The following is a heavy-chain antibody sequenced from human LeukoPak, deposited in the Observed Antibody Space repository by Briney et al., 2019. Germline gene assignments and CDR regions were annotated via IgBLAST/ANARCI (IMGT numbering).Heavy chain of an antibody. CDR1: GYSISSGYY. D-gene: IGHD4-11*01. V-gene: IGHV4-38-2*02. Sequence: SETLSLTCTVSGYSISSGYYWGWIRQPPGKGLEWIGSIYYSGTTYYNPSLKSRLTMSVDTSKNQFSLRLSSVTAADTAVYYCAPKGGGYYSWGQGTLVTVSS. CDR2: IYYSGTT. J-gene: IGHJ4*02. CDR3: APKGGGYYS.